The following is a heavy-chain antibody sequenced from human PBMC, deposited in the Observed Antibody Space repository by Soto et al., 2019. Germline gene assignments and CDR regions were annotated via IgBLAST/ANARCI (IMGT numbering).Heavy chain of an antibody. J-gene: IGHJ6*02. CDR1: GYTFTSYA. CDR3: ARSGYSSSWYNYYYGMDV. V-gene: IGHV1-3*01. CDR2: INAGNGNT. Sequence: GASVKVSCKASGYTFTSYAMHWVRQAPGQRLEWMGWINAGNGNTKYSQKFQGGVTITRDTSASTAYMELSSLRSEDTAVYYCARSGYSSSWYNYYYGMDVWGQGTTVTVSS. D-gene: IGHD6-13*01.